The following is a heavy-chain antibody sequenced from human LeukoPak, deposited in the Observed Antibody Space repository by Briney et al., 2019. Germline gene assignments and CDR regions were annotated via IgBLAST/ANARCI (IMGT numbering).Heavy chain of an antibody. CDR2: INPNSGGT. Sequence: ASVKVSCKASGYTFTGYYMHWVRQAPGQGLEWMGWINPNSGGTNYAQKFQGRVTMTRDTSISTAYMELSRPRSDDTAVYYCARAFYGSGSYFSLLADYWGQGTLVTVSS. V-gene: IGHV1-2*02. CDR1: GYTFTGYY. D-gene: IGHD3-10*01. J-gene: IGHJ4*02. CDR3: ARAFYGSGSYFSLLADY.